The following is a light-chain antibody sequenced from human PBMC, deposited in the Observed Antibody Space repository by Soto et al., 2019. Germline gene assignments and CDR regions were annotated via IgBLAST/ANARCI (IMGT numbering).Light chain of an antibody. J-gene: IGKJ5*01. V-gene: IGKV1-39*01. CDR3: QQSYTALSIT. Sequence: DIQMTQSPSSLSASVGDRVTITCRASENINRYLNWYQQQPGKAPKLLIYGASSLQKGVPSRFRGGGSGTDFTLIITNLQPEDFATYYCQQSYTALSITFGQGTRLQIK. CDR2: GAS. CDR1: ENINRY.